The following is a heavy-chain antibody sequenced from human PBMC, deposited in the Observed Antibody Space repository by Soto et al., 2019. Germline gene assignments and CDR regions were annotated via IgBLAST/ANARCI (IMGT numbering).Heavy chain of an antibody. Sequence: VQLLESGGDLVQPGGSLRLSCVASVFILNNYAMSWVRRAPGKGVEWVSTIGGTDGDSDGVPWYEDSVKGRFTISRDSSANTLFLHMDNLRAEDSALYYCVKRGRNWGAFDFWGQGTTVVVSS. CDR1: VFILNNYA. D-gene: IGHD7-27*01. CDR2: IGGTDGDSDGVP. V-gene: IGHV3-23*01. J-gene: IGHJ3*01. CDR3: VKRGRNWGAFDF.